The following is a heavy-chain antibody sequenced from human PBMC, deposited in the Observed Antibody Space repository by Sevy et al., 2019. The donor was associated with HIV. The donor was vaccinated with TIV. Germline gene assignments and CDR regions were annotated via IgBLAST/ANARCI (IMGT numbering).Heavy chain of an antibody. CDR1: GFTFSSYA. Sequence: GGSLRLSCAASGFTFSSYAMNWVRQAPGKGLEWVSAVSGSGGSTYYADSVKGRFTISRDNSKSTLYLQMNSLRAEDTALYYCAKHQGESSGYYPLRAFDIWGQGTVVTVSS. J-gene: IGHJ3*02. CDR3: AKHQGESSGYYPLRAFDI. V-gene: IGHV3-23*01. D-gene: IGHD3-22*01. CDR2: VSGSGGST.